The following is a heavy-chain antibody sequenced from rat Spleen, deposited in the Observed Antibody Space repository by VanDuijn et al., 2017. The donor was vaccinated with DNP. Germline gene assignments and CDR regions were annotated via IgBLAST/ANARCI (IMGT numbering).Heavy chain of an antibody. Sequence: EVQLVESGGGLVQPGRSLKLSCAASGFTFSDYNMAWVRQAPKKGLEWVATISYDGSRIYHRDSVKGRFTISRDNAKSILYLQMDSLRSEDTATYYCARPDYWGQGVMVTVSS. CDR1: GFTFSDYN. CDR3: ARPDY. J-gene: IGHJ2*01. V-gene: IGHV5-7*01. CDR2: ISYDGSRI.